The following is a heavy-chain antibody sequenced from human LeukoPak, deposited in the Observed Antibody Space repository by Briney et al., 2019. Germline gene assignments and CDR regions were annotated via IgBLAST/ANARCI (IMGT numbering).Heavy chain of an antibody. CDR2: INPKSGGT. Sequence: APVNVSCKASVYTFTGYYMHWGRQAPGQGLGWTEWINPKSGGTNYAQKFQGRVTMTRDTSISTAYMERSRRRAEDTAVYYCARVWDRYSHFDYWGQENLVTVSS. V-gene: IGHV1-2*02. CDR3: ARVWDRYSHFDY. D-gene: IGHD5-24*01. J-gene: IGHJ4*02. CDR1: VYTFTGYY.